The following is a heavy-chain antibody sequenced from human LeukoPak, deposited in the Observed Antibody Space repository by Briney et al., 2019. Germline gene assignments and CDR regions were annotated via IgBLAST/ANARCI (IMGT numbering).Heavy chain of an antibody. J-gene: IGHJ4*02. CDR2: IIPIFGTA. CDR1: GGTFSSYA. CDR3: ARPAHDYVWGSYRFEWYFDY. D-gene: IGHD3-16*02. V-gene: IGHV1-69*13. Sequence: ASVKVSCKASGGTFSSYAISWVRQAPGQGLEWMGGIIPIFGTANYAQKFQGRVTITADESTSTAYMELSSLRSEDTAVYYCARPAHDYVWGSYRFEWYFDYWGQGTLVTVSS.